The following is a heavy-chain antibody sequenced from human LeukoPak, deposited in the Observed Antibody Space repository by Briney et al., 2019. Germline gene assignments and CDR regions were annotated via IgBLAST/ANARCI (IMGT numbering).Heavy chain of an antibody. Sequence: GASVKVSCKASGYTFTSYDINWVRQATGQGLEWMGWMNPNSGNTGYAQKFQGRVTITRNTSISTAYMELSSLRSEDTAVYYCARVRMVRGVKTNWFDPWGQGTLVTVSS. CDR3: ARVRMVRGVKTNWFDP. D-gene: IGHD3-10*01. CDR2: MNPNSGNT. J-gene: IGHJ5*02. V-gene: IGHV1-8*03. CDR1: GYTFTSYD.